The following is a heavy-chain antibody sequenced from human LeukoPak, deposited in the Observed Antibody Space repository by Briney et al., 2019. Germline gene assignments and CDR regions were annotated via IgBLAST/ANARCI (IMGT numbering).Heavy chain of an antibody. CDR3: ARVQVGAPGYCGGGCYHYWYFDL. Sequence: SETLSLTCTVSGGSISSSSYYWGWIRQPPGKGLEWIGSIYYSGSTYYNPSLKSRVTISVDTSKNQFSLKLSSVTAADTAVYYCARVQVGAPGYCGGGCYHYWYFDLWGRGTLVTVSS. D-gene: IGHD2-21*02. V-gene: IGHV4-39*07. CDR2: IYYSGST. CDR1: GGSISSSSYY. J-gene: IGHJ2*01.